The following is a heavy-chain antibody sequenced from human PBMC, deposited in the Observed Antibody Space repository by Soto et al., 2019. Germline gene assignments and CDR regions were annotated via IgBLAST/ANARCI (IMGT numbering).Heavy chain of an antibody. D-gene: IGHD5-18*01. J-gene: IGHJ5*02. Sequence: ASVKVSCKVSGYTLTELSMHWVRQAPGKGLEWMGGFDPEDGETIYAQKIQGRDTMTEDTSTDTAYMELSSLRSEDTAVYYCATVPSSYGFRSHWFDPWGQGTLVTVSS. CDR2: FDPEDGET. V-gene: IGHV1-24*01. CDR1: GYTLTELS. CDR3: ATVPSSYGFRSHWFDP.